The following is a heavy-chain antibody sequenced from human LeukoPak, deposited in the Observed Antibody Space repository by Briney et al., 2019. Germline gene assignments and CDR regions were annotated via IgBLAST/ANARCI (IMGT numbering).Heavy chain of an antibody. CDR1: GGTRSKYA. Sequence: SVKVSCKASGGTRSKYAISWVRQAPGQGLEWMGRVIPSLGIPNYAERFQARATMTADTSTSTAYVELSSLTSEDTAVYYCAILGSSFDSWGQGTLVAVSS. J-gene: IGHJ4*02. D-gene: IGHD1-26*01. CDR2: VIPSLGIP. V-gene: IGHV1-69*04. CDR3: AILGSSFDS.